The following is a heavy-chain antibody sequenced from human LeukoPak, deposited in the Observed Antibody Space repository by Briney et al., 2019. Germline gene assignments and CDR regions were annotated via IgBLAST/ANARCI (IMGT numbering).Heavy chain of an antibody. Sequence: GGSLRLSCTAYGFTFSSYTMHWVRRAPGKGLEWVAVISHDGNIKYHADSMKDRFTISRDNSRNTLYLQMNNLRPEDTAVYSCARAKYYDSRGYSVREAYDIWGQGTMVTVSS. CDR1: GFTFSSYT. J-gene: IGHJ3*02. CDR2: ISHDGNIK. D-gene: IGHD3-22*01. V-gene: IGHV3-30*04. CDR3: ARAKYYDSRGYSVREAYDI.